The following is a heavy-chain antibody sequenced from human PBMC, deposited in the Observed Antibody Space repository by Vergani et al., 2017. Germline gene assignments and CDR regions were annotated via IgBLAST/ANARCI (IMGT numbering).Heavy chain of an antibody. J-gene: IGHJ4*02. V-gene: IGHV3-23*04. CDR3: AKDLVSSTSSLYFDY. CDR1: GFSFPGYA. D-gene: IGHD6-6*01. CDR2: VSGSSATP. Sequence: EVQLVESGGGLVQPGGSLRLSCAASGFSFPGYAMSWVRQAPGKGLEWVSSVSGSSATPYYADSVKGRFIISRDNSKNTLHLQMNSLRAEDTAVYYCAKDLVSSTSSLYFDYWGQGILVTVSS.